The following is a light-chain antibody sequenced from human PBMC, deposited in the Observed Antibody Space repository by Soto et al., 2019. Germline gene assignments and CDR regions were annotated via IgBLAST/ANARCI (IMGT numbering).Light chain of an antibody. Sequence: AILMTQSPSSFSASTGDRVTITCRASQGISSYLAWYQQKPGKAPKLLIYDASTLQSGVPSRFSGSGSGTDFPLTISCLQSEDFATYYCQQYYSYPYTFGQGTKLEIK. CDR2: DAS. J-gene: IGKJ2*01. CDR1: QGISSY. CDR3: QQYYSYPYT. V-gene: IGKV1-8*01.